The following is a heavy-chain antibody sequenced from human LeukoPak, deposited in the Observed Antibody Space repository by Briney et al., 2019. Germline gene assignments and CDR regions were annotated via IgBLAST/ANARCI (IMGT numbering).Heavy chain of an antibody. J-gene: IGHJ4*02. CDR3: ARASYYGSGSYYGD. CDR1: GYTFTGYY. CDR2: IDTNTGNP. Sequence: ASVKVSCKASGYTFTGYYMHWVRQAPGQGLEWMGWIDTNTGNPTYAQGFTGRFVFSLDTSVSTAYLQISSLKAEDTAVYYCARASYYGSGSYYGDWGQGTLVTVSS. V-gene: IGHV7-4-1*02. D-gene: IGHD3-10*01.